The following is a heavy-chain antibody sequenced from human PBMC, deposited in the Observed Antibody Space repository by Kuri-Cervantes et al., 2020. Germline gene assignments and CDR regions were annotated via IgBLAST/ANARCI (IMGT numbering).Heavy chain of an antibody. J-gene: IGHJ4*02. CDR3: ARGRWQQLVPPLGY. D-gene: IGHD6-13*01. V-gene: IGHV3-30*03. CDR1: GFTFSSYG. CDR2: ISYDGSNK. Sequence: GESLKISCAASGFTFSSYGMHWVRQAPGKGLEWVAVISYDGSNKYYADSVKGRFTISRDNSKNTLYLQMNSLRAEDTAVYYCARGRWQQLVPPLGYWGQGTLVTVSS.